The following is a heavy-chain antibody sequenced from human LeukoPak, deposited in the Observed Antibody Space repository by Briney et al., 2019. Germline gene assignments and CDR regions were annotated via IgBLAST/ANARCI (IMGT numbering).Heavy chain of an antibody. CDR1: GGSFSGYC. J-gene: IGHJ4*02. Sequence: SETLSLTCAVYGGSFSGYCWSWIRQPPGKGLELIGEINHSGSTNYNPYLKSRVTISVDTSKNQCSLKLSPVPPADTAVYYCARGRAAAGLNPLLDYWGQGTLVTVSS. CDR2: INHSGST. CDR3: ARGRAAAGLNPLLDY. D-gene: IGHD6-13*01. V-gene: IGHV4-34*01.